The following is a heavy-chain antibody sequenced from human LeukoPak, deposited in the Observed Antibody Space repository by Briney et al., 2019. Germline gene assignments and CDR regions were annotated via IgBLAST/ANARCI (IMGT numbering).Heavy chain of an antibody. Sequence: ASVMVSCKASGYTFTDYYMHWGRQAPGQGGEGMGWINPNSGGTNYAQKFQGRVTMTRDSYISTAYIELSRLRSDDTAVYYSARVTMVRGVYYYYYYMDVWGKGTTVTVSS. CDR2: INPNSGGT. CDR3: ARVTMVRGVYYYYYYMDV. V-gene: IGHV1-2*02. CDR1: GYTFTDYY. D-gene: IGHD3-10*01. J-gene: IGHJ6*03.